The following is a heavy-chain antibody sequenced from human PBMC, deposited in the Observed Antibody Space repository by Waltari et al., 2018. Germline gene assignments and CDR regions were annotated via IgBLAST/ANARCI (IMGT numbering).Heavy chain of an antibody. CDR1: GIAFSNFA. V-gene: IGHV3-30*02. J-gene: IGHJ3*02. CDR3: VKDGDYSLPAYDAFDI. D-gene: IGHD4-17*01. Sequence: QVQLVESGGGVVQPGGSLRLSCAASGIAFSNFALNWVLQSPARGLECVAFIRYDVTTADYSDSVLGRFTVSRDNSDNKSHLQMNSLRPEDTAVYYCVKDGDYSLPAYDAFDIWGPGTMVSVSS. CDR2: IRYDVTTA.